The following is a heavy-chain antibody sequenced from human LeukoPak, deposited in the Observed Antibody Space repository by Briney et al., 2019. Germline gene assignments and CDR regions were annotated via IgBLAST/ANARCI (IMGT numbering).Heavy chain of an antibody. D-gene: IGHD2-15*01. CDR2: ISSSSSTI. CDR3: ARDPLEDIVVVVGRN. J-gene: IGHJ4*02. Sequence: PGGSLRLSCAASGSTFSSYSMNWVRQAPGKGLEWVSYISSSSSTIYYADSVKGRFTISRDNAKNSLYLQMNSLRAEDTAVYYCARDPLEDIVVVVGRNWGQGTLVTVSS. CDR1: GSTFSSYS. V-gene: IGHV3-48*01.